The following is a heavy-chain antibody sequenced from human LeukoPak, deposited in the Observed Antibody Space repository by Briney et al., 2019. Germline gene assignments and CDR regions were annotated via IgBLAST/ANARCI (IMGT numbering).Heavy chain of an antibody. CDR3: ASPPGRPNGD. J-gene: IGHJ4*02. Sequence: GGSLRLSCAASGFSFSNYPMQWVRQAPGKGLEWVATISYDGSSRYSADSVKGRFTISRDNSKNTLSLRMNSLRAEDTAMYYCASPPGRPNGDWGQGTLVTVSS. V-gene: IGHV3-30*04. CDR1: GFSFSNYP. CDR2: ISYDGSSR. D-gene: IGHD7-27*01.